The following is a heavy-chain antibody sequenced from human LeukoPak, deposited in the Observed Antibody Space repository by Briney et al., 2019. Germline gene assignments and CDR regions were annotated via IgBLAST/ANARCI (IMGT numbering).Heavy chain of an antibody. D-gene: IGHD6-19*01. V-gene: IGHV1-8*01. J-gene: IGHJ6*03. CDR1: GYTLTNFD. CDR3: ARGPQWRGDYYYIDV. Sequence: GASVKVSCKASGYTLTNFDINGVRQATGQGLEWMGWMNPNSGNTGYAQKFQGRVTMTMNTSIATAYMELSSLISEDTAVYYCARGPQWRGDYYYIDVWGRGTTVTVSS. CDR2: MNPNSGNT.